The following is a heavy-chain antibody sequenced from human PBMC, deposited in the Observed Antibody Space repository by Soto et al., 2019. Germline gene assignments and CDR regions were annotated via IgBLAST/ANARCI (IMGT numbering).Heavy chain of an antibody. CDR1: GYTFTSYG. Sequence: QVQLVQSGAEVKKPGASVKVSCKASGYTFTSYGISWVRQAPGQGLEWMGWISAYNGNTNYAQKLQGRVTMTTDTSTSTAYMELRSLRSDDTAVYYCARDWRDLAYCGGDCYSFFDYWGQGTLVTVSS. J-gene: IGHJ4*02. V-gene: IGHV1-18*01. CDR2: ISAYNGNT. D-gene: IGHD2-21*02. CDR3: ARDWRDLAYCGGDCYSFFDY.